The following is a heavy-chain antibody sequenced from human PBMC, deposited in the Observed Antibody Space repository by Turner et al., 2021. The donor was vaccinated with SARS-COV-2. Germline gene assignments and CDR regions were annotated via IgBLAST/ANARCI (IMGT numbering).Heavy chain of an antibody. D-gene: IGHD3-22*01. CDR2: ISSSSSYI. V-gene: IGHV3-21*01. CDR3: ARGTYYYDSSTYSGTNWFDP. CDR1: GFTFSCYS. Sequence: EVQLVESGGGLVKPGGSLRLSCAASGFTFSCYSMNWVRQAPGKGLEWVSSISSSSSYIYYADSMKGRFTISRDNAKNSLYLQMNSLRAEDTAVYYCARGTYYYDSSTYSGTNWFDPWGQGTLVTVSS. J-gene: IGHJ5*02.